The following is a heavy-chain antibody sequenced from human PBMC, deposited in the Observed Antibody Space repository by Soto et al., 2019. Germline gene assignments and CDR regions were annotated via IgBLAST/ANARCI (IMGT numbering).Heavy chain of an antibody. J-gene: IGHJ4*02. D-gene: IGHD3-10*01. V-gene: IGHV4-39*01. CDR1: GGSISSSSYY. CDR3: ARHPATDYGSGSHFDY. Sequence: SETLSLTCTVSGGSISSSSYYWGWIRQPPGKGLEWIGSIYYSGSTYYNPSLKSRVTISVDTSKNQFSLKLSSVTAADTAVYYCARHPATDYGSGSHFDYWGQGTLVTVSS. CDR2: IYYSGST.